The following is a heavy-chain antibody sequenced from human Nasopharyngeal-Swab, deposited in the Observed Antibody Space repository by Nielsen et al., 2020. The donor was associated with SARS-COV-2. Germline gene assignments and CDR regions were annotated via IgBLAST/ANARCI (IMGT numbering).Heavy chain of an antibody. J-gene: IGHJ6*02. Sequence: GESLQISCAASGFTFSSYAMSWVRQAPGKGLEWVSAISGSGGSTYYADSVKGRFTISRDNSKNTLYLQMNSLRAEDTAVYYCARAAEYYYDSRALDGMDVWGQGTTVTVSS. V-gene: IGHV3-23*01. CDR2: ISGSGGST. CDR3: ARAAEYYYDSRALDGMDV. D-gene: IGHD3-22*01. CDR1: GFTFSSYA.